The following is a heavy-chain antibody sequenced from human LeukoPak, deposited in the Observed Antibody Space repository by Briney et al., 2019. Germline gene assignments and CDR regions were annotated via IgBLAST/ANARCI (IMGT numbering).Heavy chain of an antibody. J-gene: IGHJ4*02. CDR3: ASEIAVAGSFDY. Sequence: GESLRLSCAASGFTVSSNYLSWVRQAPGKGLEWVSVIYSGGSTYYADSVKGRFTISRDNSKNTLYLQMNSLRAEDTAVYYCASEIAVAGSFDYWGQGTLVTVSS. CDR2: IYSGGST. V-gene: IGHV3-53*01. CDR1: GFTVSSNY. D-gene: IGHD6-19*01.